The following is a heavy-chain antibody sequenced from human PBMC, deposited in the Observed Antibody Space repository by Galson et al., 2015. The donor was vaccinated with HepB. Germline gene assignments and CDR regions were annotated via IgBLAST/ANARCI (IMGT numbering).Heavy chain of an antibody. CDR2: IDWDDDK. V-gene: IGHV2-70*04. Sequence: PALVKPTQTLTLTCTFSGFSLSTSGMRVSWIRQPPGKALEWLARIDWDDDKFYSTSLKTRLTISKDTSKNQVVLTMTNMDPVDTATYYCARVTTVVTGGYFDYWGQGTLVTVSS. J-gene: IGHJ4*02. D-gene: IGHD4-23*01. CDR1: GFSLSTSGMR. CDR3: ARVTTVVTGGYFDY.